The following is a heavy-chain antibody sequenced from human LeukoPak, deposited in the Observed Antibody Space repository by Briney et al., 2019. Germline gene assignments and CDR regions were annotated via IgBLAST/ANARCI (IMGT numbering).Heavy chain of an antibody. J-gene: IGHJ4*02. Sequence: PSQTLSLTCAVPGGSISSGGYCWSWIRQPPGKGLEWIGYIYHSGSTYYNPSLKSRVTISVDRSKNQFSLKLSSVTAADTAVYYCARASYSYGPRAFDYWGQGTLVTVSS. V-gene: IGHV4-30-2*01. CDR1: GGSISSGGYC. CDR3: ARASYSYGPRAFDY. D-gene: IGHD5-18*01. CDR2: IYHSGST.